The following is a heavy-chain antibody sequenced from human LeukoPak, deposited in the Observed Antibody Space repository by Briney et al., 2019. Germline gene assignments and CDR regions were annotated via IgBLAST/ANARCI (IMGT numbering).Heavy chain of an antibody. CDR3: AREGLGERTKDDAFDI. Sequence: SETLSLTCTVSGGSISNHYWSWIRQPPGKGLEWIGYIYYSGSTNYNPSLKSRVTISVDTSKNQFSLKLSSVTAADTAVYYCAREGLGERTKDDAFDIWGQGTMVTVSS. V-gene: IGHV4-59*11. CDR2: IYYSGST. D-gene: IGHD3-16*01. J-gene: IGHJ3*02. CDR1: GGSISNHY.